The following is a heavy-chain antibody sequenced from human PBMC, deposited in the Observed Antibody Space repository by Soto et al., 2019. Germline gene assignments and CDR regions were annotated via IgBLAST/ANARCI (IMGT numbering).Heavy chain of an antibody. J-gene: IGHJ3*02. CDR1: GGSISSSAYY. CDR3: ARQGRPGYCTGGNCYPTFDI. CDR2: VYYTGIT. V-gene: IGHV4-39*01. D-gene: IGHD2-15*01. Sequence: QMHLQQSGPGVVKPSETLSLTCIVSGGSISSSAYYWGWIRQPPGKGLEWIGSVYYTGITDYKSSLESRVSISADTSKNQFSLRLTSLSAADTAVYFCARQGRPGYCTGGNCYPTFDIWGPGTMVTVSS.